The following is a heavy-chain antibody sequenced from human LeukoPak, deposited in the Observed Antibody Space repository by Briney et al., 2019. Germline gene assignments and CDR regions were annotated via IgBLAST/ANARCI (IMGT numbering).Heavy chain of an antibody. Sequence: ASVKVSCKASGGTFSSYAISWVRQAPGQGLEWMGGIIPIFGTANYAQKFQGRVTITADESTSTAYMELSSLRSEDTAVYYCATGGRPSYYYYGMDVWGQGTTVTVSS. V-gene: IGHV1-69*13. CDR3: ATGGRPSYYYYGMDV. J-gene: IGHJ6*02. D-gene: IGHD1-14*01. CDR1: GGTFSSYA. CDR2: IIPIFGTA.